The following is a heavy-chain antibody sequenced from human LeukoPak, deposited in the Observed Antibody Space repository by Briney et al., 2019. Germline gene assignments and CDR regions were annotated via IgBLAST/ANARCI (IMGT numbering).Heavy chain of an antibody. J-gene: IGHJ5*02. CDR3: ARDTKMLLWFGELSVWFDP. CDR1: GGSISSYY. Sequence: SETLSLTCTVSGGSISSYYWSWIRQPAGKGLEWIGRIYTSGSTNYNPSLKSRVTMSVDTSKNQFSLKLSSVTAADTAVYYCARDTKMLLWFGELSVWFDPWGQGTLVTVSS. CDR2: IYTSGST. D-gene: IGHD3-10*01. V-gene: IGHV4-4*07.